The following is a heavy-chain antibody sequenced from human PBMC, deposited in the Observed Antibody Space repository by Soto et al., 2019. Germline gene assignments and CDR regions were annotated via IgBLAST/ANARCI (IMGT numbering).Heavy chain of an antibody. D-gene: IGHD1-26*01. CDR1: GGSFSSDSFI. CDR2: INYSGTT. CDR3: ARDHKWDGMDI. V-gene: IGHV4-31*03. Sequence: SETLSLTCSVSGGSFSSDSFIWSWVRQFPGKGLEWIGYINYSGTTYYNPSLRSRITMSVDTSKNQFSLNLSSVTAADTAVYYCARDHKWDGMDIWGQGTTVTVSS. J-gene: IGHJ6*02.